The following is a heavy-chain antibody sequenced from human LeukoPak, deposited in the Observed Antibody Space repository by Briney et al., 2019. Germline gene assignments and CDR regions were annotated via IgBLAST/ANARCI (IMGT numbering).Heavy chain of an antibody. Sequence: GGSLRLSCAASGFTFSTYWMNWVLQAPGKGLEWVANIKHDGSEKYYADSVKGQFTISRDNAENSLFLQMNSLRAEDTAVYYCARDGGDSPLDLRYWGQGTLVTVSS. D-gene: IGHD3-16*01. J-gene: IGHJ4*02. CDR1: GFTFSTYW. CDR3: ARDGGDSPLDLRY. V-gene: IGHV3-7*04. CDR2: IKHDGSEK.